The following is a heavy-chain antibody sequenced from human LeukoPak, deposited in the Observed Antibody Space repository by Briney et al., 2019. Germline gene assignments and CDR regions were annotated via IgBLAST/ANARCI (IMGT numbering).Heavy chain of an antibody. D-gene: IGHD6-13*01. CDR1: GFTFSGST. CDR2: ICSKVNSYAT. CDR3: IRPERRSEAAYPDAFDI. V-gene: IGHV3-73*01. J-gene: IGHJ3*02. Sequence: PGGSLRLSCAASGFTFSGSTMHWVRQPSGKGLEWVGRICSKVNSYATAYAASVKGRFTISRDDSKNMAYLQMNSLKTEDTAVYYCIRPERRSEAAYPDAFDIWGQGTMVTVSS.